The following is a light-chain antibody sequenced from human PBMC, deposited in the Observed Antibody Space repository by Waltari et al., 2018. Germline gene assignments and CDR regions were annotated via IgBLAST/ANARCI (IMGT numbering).Light chain of an antibody. CDR3: QQYGSSPYT. CDR1: QSVSSSY. CDR2: GAS. Sequence: IVLTQSPGTLSLSPGERATLSCRASQSVSSSYLAWYQQKPGQAPRLLIYGASSRATGIPARFSGSGSGTDFTLTISSLEPEDFAVYYCQQYGSSPYTFGQGTKLEIK. J-gene: IGKJ2*01. V-gene: IGKV3-20*01.